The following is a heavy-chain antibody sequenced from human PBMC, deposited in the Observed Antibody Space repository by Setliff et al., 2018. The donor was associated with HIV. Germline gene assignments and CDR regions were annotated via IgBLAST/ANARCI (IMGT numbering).Heavy chain of an antibody. J-gene: IGHJ6*02. D-gene: IGHD3-10*01. Sequence: GGSLRLSCAASGFTFSSYTMNWVRQAPGKALKWVSSISMNSNYIYYADSVKGRFTISRDNSKNTLYLQMNSLRAEDTAVYYCARSVIGYYYYGMDVWGQGTLVTVSS. CDR3: ARSVIGYYYYGMDV. V-gene: IGHV3-21*01. CDR1: GFTFSSYT. CDR2: ISMNSNYI.